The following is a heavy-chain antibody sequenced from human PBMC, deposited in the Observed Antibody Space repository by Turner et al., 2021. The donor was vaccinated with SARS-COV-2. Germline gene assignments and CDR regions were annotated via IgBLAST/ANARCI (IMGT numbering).Heavy chain of an antibody. J-gene: IGHJ4*02. Sequence: QVQLVEPGGGVVQPGRCLRRSCAASGFTFSSYGMHWVRQAPGKGLEWVAVISDDGSNKYYADSVMGRFTISRDNSKNTLYLQMNSLRAEDTAVYYCAKQLGLYSNPMYYFDYWGQGTLVTVSS. D-gene: IGHD4-4*01. CDR3: AKQLGLYSNPMYYFDY. V-gene: IGHV3-30*18. CDR1: GFTFSSYG. CDR2: ISDDGSNK.